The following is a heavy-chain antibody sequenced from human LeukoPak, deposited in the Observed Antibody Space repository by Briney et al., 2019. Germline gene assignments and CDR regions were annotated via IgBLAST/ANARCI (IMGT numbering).Heavy chain of an antibody. Sequence: PGRSLRLSCAASGFTFSSYGMHWVRQAPGKGLEWVAVISYDGSNKYYADSVKGRFTISRDNSKNTLYLQMNSLRAEDTAVYYCARDDRWVDIAEDYWGQGTLVTVSS. J-gene: IGHJ4*02. CDR3: ARDDRWVDIAEDY. D-gene: IGHD5-12*01. CDR1: GFTFSSYG. CDR2: ISYDGSNK. V-gene: IGHV3-30*03.